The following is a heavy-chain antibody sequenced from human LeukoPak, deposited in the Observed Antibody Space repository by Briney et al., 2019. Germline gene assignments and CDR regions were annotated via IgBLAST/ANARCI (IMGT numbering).Heavy chain of an antibody. D-gene: IGHD6-13*01. Sequence: KPSETLSLTCTVSGGSISSYYWSWIRQPPGKGLEGIGRIYTSGSTNYNPSLKSRVTMSVDTSKNQFSLKLSSVTAADTAVYYCFRRAAGKGGYWGQGTLVTVSS. CDR1: GGSISSYY. CDR2: IYTSGST. CDR3: FRRAAGKGGY. J-gene: IGHJ4*02. V-gene: IGHV4-4*07.